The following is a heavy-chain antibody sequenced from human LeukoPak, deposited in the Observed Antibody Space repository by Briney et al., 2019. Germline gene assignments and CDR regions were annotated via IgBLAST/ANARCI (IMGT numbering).Heavy chain of an antibody. CDR3: ARTELGIAAAGTYYYYGMDV. V-gene: IGHV1-18*01. CDR1: GYTFTSYG. D-gene: IGHD6-13*01. Sequence: GASVKVSCKASGYTFTSYGISWVRQAPGQGLEWMGWISAYNGNTNYAQKLQGRVTMTTDTSTSTAYMELRSLRSDDTAVYYCARTELGIAAAGTYYYYGMDVWGQGTTVTVSS. CDR2: ISAYNGNT. J-gene: IGHJ6*02.